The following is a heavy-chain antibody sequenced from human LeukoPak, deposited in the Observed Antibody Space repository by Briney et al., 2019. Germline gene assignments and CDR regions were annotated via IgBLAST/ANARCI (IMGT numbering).Heavy chain of an antibody. J-gene: IGHJ4*02. CDR1: GFTFSNYW. Sequence: GGSLRLSCAASGFTFSNYWMHWVRQAPGKGLVWVSRINGDGRSTTYADSVKGRFTISRDNSRNTLFLQMNSLRAEDTAVYYCAHGAMYQLDYWGQGTLVTVSS. CDR2: INGDGRST. V-gene: IGHV3-74*01. CDR3: AHGAMYQLDY. D-gene: IGHD2-2*01.